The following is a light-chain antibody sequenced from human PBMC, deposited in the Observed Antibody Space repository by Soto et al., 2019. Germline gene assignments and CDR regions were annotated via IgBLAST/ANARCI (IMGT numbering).Light chain of an antibody. Sequence: NFMLTQPHSVSESPGKTVTISCTRSSGSIASNYVQWYQQRPGSAPTPVIYEDSQRPSGVPDRFSGSIDSSSNSASLTISRLQTEDEADYYCQSFDINNVVFGGGTKPPS. CDR2: EDS. CDR1: SGSIASNY. J-gene: IGLJ2*01. V-gene: IGLV6-57*04. CDR3: QSFDINNVV.